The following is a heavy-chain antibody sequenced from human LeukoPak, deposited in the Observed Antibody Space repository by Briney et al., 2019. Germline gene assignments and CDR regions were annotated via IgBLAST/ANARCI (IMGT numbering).Heavy chain of an antibody. Sequence: SETLSLTCTVSGGSTSSYYRSWIRQPPGKGLEWIGYIYYSGSTNYNPSLKSRVTISVDTSKNQFSLKLSSVTAADTAVYYCARDQGKSKTKYYYDSSGYYTGGYFDLWGRGTLVTVSS. D-gene: IGHD3-22*01. J-gene: IGHJ2*01. CDR1: GGSTSSYY. CDR3: ARDQGKSKTKYYYDSSGYYTGGYFDL. CDR2: IYYSGST. V-gene: IGHV4-59*01.